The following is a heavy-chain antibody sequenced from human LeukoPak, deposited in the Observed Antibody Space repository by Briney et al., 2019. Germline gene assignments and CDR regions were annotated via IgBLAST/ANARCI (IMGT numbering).Heavy chain of an antibody. Sequence: ASVKVSCKASGYTFTGYYMHWVRQAPGQGLEWMGWINPNSGGTNYAQKFQGRVTMTRDTSISTAYMELSRLRSDDTAVYYCASVSGFGELPIDYWGQGTLVTVSS. J-gene: IGHJ4*02. V-gene: IGHV1-2*02. CDR3: ASVSGFGELPIDY. CDR1: GYTFTGYY. CDR2: INPNSGGT. D-gene: IGHD3-10*01.